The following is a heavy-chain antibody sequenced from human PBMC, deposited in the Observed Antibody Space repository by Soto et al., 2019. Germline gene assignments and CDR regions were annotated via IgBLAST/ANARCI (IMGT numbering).Heavy chain of an antibody. J-gene: IGHJ6*02. CDR2: INPNSGGT. CDR1: GYTFTGYY. Sequence: ASVKVSCKASGYTFTGYYMHWVRQAPGQGLEWMGWINPNSGGTNYTQKFQGRATMTRDTSISTAYMELSRLRSDDTAVYYCARDPLVWNELNLTYYYYGMDVWGQGTTVTVSS. D-gene: IGHD1-1*01. V-gene: IGHV1-2*02. CDR3: ARDPLVWNELNLTYYYYGMDV.